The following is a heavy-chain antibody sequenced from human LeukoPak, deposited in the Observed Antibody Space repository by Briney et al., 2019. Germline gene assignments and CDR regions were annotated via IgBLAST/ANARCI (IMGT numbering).Heavy chain of an antibody. CDR1: GFTFSSYW. CDR3: AREEEGDLYYYYYGMDV. Sequence: PGGSLRLSCAASGFTFSSYWMSWVRQAPGKGLEWVAVISYDGSNKYYADSVKGRFTISRDNSKNTLYLQMNSLRAEGTAVYYCAREEEGDLYYYYYGMDVWGQGTTVTVSS. J-gene: IGHJ6*02. V-gene: IGHV3-30*05. D-gene: IGHD1-26*01. CDR2: ISYDGSNK.